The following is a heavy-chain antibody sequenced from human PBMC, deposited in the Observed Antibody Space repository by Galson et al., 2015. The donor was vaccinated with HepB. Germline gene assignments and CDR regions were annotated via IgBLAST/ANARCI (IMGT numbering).Heavy chain of an antibody. CDR3: AKSHYDYVWGSYRS. J-gene: IGHJ5*02. CDR1: GFTFSSYA. D-gene: IGHD3-16*02. Sequence: SLRLSCAASGFTFSSYAMSWVRQAPGKGLEWVSAISGSGGSTYYADSVKGRFTISRDNSKNTLYLQMNSLRAEDTAVYYCAKSHYDYVWGSYRSWGQGTLVTVSS. CDR2: ISGSGGST. V-gene: IGHV3-23*01.